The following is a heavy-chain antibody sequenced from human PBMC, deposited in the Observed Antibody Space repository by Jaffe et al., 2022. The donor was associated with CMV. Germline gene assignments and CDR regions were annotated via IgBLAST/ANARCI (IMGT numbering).Heavy chain of an antibody. CDR1: GFTFSNAW. J-gene: IGHJ4*02. CDR2: IKSKTDGGTT. D-gene: IGHD3-10*01. V-gene: IGHV3-15*01. Sequence: EVQLVESGGGLVKPGGSLRLSCAASGFTFSNAWMSWVRQAPGKGLEWVGRIKSKTDGGTTDYAAPVKGRFTISRDDSKNTLYLQMNSLKTEDTAVYYCTTDLISSSPTGEADYWGQGTLVTVSS. CDR3: TTDLISSSPTGEADY.